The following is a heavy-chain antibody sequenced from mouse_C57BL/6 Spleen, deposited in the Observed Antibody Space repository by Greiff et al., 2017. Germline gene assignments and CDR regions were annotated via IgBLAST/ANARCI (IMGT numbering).Heavy chain of an antibody. CDR1: GYTFTSYW. V-gene: IGHV1-61*01. CDR3: ARGRYYDQVYFDY. J-gene: IGHJ2*01. D-gene: IGHD2-4*01. Sequence: QVQLQQPGAELVRPGSSVKLSCKASGYTFTSYWMDWVKQRPGQGLEWIGNIYPSDSETHYNQKFKDKATLTVDKSSSTAYMQLSSLTSEDSAVYYCARGRYYDQVYFDYWGQGTTLTVSS. CDR2: IYPSDSET.